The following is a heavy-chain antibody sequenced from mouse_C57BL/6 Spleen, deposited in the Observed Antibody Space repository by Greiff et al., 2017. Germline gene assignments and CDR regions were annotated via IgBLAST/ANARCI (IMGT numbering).Heavy chain of an antibody. J-gene: IGHJ3*01. CDR3: APIYYDYDGFAY. Sequence: QVQLKESGPELVKPGASVKISCKASGYAFSSSWMNWVKQRPGKGLEWIGRIYPGDGDTNYNGKFKGKATLTADKSSSTAYMQLSSLTSEDSAVYFCAPIYYDYDGFAYWGQGTLVTVSA. CDR1: GYAFSSSW. CDR2: IYPGDGDT. D-gene: IGHD2-4*01. V-gene: IGHV1-82*01.